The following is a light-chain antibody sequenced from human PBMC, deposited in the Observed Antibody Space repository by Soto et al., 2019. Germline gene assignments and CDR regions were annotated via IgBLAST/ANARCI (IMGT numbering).Light chain of an antibody. Sequence: DIQMTQSPSTLSGSVGDRVTITCRASQTISSWLAWYQQKPGKAPKLLIYKASTLKSGVPSRFSGSGAGTEFSLNISRLQPDDFATCCCQRYNSYSEAFGQGTKVELK. CDR1: QTISSW. CDR3: QRYNSYSEA. V-gene: IGKV1-5*03. J-gene: IGKJ1*01. CDR2: KAS.